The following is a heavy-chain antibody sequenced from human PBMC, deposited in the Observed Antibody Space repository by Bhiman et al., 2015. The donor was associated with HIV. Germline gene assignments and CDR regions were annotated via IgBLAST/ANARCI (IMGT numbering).Heavy chain of an antibody. Sequence: MQLVESGGGVVQPGGSLRLSCTASGFSFSTYTMNWVRQAPGKGLEWVSSISSSSSYIYYADSVKGRFTISRDNAKNSLYLQMNSLRAEDTGVYNCARDQAREVNGMDVWGQGTTVTVSS. CDR3: ARDQAREVNGMDV. V-gene: IGHV3-21*02. CDR2: ISSSSSYI. J-gene: IGHJ6*02. CDR1: GFSFSTYT. D-gene: IGHD3-10*01.